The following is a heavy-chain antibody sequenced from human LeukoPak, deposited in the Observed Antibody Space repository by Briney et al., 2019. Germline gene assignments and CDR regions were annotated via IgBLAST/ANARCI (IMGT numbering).Heavy chain of an antibody. CDR2: IYYSGST. CDR1: GGSISSGDYY. V-gene: IGHV4-30-4*01. D-gene: IGHD2-21*02. CDR3: ARDRVVVTAKTYYYYGMDV. J-gene: IGHJ6*02. Sequence: SETLSLTCTVSGGSISSGDYYWSWIRQPPGKGLEWIGCIYYSGSTYYNPSLKSRVTISVDTSKNQFSLKLSSVTAADTAVYYCARDRVVVTAKTYYYYGMDVWGQGTTVTVSS.